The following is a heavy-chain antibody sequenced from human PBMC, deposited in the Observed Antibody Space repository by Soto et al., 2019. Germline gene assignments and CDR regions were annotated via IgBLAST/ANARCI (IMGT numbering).Heavy chain of an antibody. J-gene: IGHJ4*02. CDR3: ASSGVTYDYDRSGYRPGY. D-gene: IGHD3-22*01. CDR2: ISGSGGST. V-gene: IGHV3-23*01. CDR1: GFTFSSYA. Sequence: EVQLLESGGGLVQPGGSLRLSCAASGFTFSSYAMSWVRQAPGKWLEWVSAISGSGGSTYYADSVTGRFTISRDNSKNTPYLQMNSLRAEDTAVYYCASSGVTYDYDRSGYRPGYWGQGTLVTVSS.